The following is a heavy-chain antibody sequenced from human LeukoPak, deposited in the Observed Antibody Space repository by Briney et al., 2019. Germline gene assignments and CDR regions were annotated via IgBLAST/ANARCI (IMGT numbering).Heavy chain of an antibody. J-gene: IGHJ5*02. D-gene: IGHD3-10*01. Sequence: GGSLRLSCAASGFTFSSYAMHWVRQAPGKGLEWVAVKSYDGSNKYYADSVKGRFTISRDNSKNTLYLQMNSLRAEDTAVYYCARSITMVRGEWFDPWGQGTLVTVSS. V-gene: IGHV3-30-3*01. CDR2: KSYDGSNK. CDR3: ARSITMVRGEWFDP. CDR1: GFTFSSYA.